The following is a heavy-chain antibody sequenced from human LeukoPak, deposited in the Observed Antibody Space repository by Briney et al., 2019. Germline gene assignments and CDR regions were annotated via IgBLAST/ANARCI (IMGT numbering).Heavy chain of an antibody. CDR3: ARETAVAGTDYYGMDV. D-gene: IGHD6-19*01. CDR1: GYTFTSYD. V-gene: IGHV1-8*01. J-gene: IGHJ6*02. CDR2: MNPNSGNT. Sequence: ASVTVSCKASGYTFTSYDINWVRQATGQGLEWMGWMNPNSGNTGYAQKLQGRVTMTRNTSISTAYMELSSLRSEDTAVYYCARETAVAGTDYYGMDVWGQGTTVTVSS.